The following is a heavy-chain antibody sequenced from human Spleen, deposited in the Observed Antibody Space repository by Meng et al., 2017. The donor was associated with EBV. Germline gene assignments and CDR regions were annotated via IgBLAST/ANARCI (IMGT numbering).Heavy chain of an antibody. CDR2: ISSSGSSM. Sequence: QVRLGESWGGLVKSGGSRRLACTASGFTFSDYYMSWIRQAPGKGLEWVSYISSSGSSMYYADSVKGRFTISRDNAKKSLYLQMNSLRADDTAVYYCARDGAGDHLTNWGQGTLVTVSS. D-gene: IGHD4-17*01. CDR3: ARDGAGDHLTN. CDR1: GFTFSDYY. V-gene: IGHV3-11*01. J-gene: IGHJ4*02.